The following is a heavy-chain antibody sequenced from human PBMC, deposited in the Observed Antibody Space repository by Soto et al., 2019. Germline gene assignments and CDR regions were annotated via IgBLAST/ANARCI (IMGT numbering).Heavy chain of an antibody. Sequence: SETLSLTCAVYGGSFSGYYWSWIRQPPGKGLEWIGEINHSGSTNYNPSLKSRVTISVDTSKNQFSRKLSSVTAADTAVYYCARAGPIMVYAPYYYYGMDVWGQGTTVTVSS. CDR1: GGSFSGYY. V-gene: IGHV4-34*01. D-gene: IGHD2-8*01. J-gene: IGHJ6*02. CDR2: INHSGST. CDR3: ARAGPIMVYAPYYYYGMDV.